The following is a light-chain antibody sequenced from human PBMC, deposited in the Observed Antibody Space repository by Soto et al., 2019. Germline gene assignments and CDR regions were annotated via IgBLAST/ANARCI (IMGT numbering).Light chain of an antibody. CDR2: AAS. Sequence: DIQMTQSPSTLSVSAGDRLTITCRASQSISNWLAWYQQRPGKAPKFLIFAASSLQSWVPSRFSGSGSGTDFTLTISSLQPEDFATYYCQQSYSSPWTFGQGTKVDNK. CDR1: QSISNW. CDR3: QQSYSSPWT. V-gene: IGKV1-39*01. J-gene: IGKJ1*01.